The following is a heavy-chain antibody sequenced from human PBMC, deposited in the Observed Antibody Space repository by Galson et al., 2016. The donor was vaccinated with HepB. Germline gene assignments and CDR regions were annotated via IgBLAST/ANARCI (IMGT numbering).Heavy chain of an antibody. CDR1: GGSFNYYY. CDR3: GRGRAGTRGVTKKRNYFDN. CDR2: INRSGNT. D-gene: IGHD2-21*02. J-gene: IGHJ4*02. Sequence: SETLSLTCAAYGGSFNYYYWSWIRQPPGKGLEWIGEINRSGNTKYNPSLKSRLTISIEPSKNQFSLKLTSVTAADAAVYYCGRGRAGTRGVTKKRNYFDNWGQGTLVTVPS. V-gene: IGHV4-34*01.